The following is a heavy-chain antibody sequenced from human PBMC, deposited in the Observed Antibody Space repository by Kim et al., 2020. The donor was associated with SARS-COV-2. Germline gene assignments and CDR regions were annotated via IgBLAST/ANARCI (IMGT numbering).Heavy chain of an antibody. J-gene: IGHJ4*02. CDR1: GFTFSTYW. CDR3: ASKKTWELPFEH. D-gene: IGHD1-26*01. CDR2: ISTDGITT. V-gene: IGHV3-74*01. Sequence: GGSLRLSCAASGFTFSTYWMHWVRQAPGEGLVWVSRISTDGITTNYADSVKGRFTVSRDNAKNTLYLQMNSLRVDDTAVYYCASKKTWELPFEHWGQGTLVTVSS.